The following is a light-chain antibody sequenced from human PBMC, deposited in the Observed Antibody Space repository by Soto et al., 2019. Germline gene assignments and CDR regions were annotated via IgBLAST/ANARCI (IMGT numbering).Light chain of an antibody. CDR1: SGHSSYA. J-gene: IGLJ2*01. CDR2: LHSDGSH. V-gene: IGLV4-69*01. CDR3: QTWGTGIVV. Sequence: QLVLTQSPSASASLGASVKLTCTLSSGHSSYAIAWHQQQPEKGPRYLMNLHSDGSHSKGDGIPDRFSGSSSGAERYLTISSLQSEDEADYYCQTWGTGIVVFGGGTKVTVL.